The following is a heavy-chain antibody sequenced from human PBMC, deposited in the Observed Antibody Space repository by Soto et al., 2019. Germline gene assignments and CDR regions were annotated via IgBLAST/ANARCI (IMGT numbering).Heavy chain of an antibody. CDR2: IYYSGST. V-gene: IGHV4-59*02. J-gene: IGHJ4*02. Sequence: SETLSLTCTVSGGSVSSYFWSWIRQPPGKTLEWIGYIYYSGSTNYNPSLKSRVAISVDTSENQFSLRLSSVTAADTAIYYCARGKTTGGGYYFDYWGQGTLVTVSS. D-gene: IGHD1-1*01. CDR1: GGSVSSYF. CDR3: ARGKTTGGGYYFDY.